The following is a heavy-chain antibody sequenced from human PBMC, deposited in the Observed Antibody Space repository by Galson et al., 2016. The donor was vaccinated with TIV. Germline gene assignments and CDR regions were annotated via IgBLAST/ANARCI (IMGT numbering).Heavy chain of an antibody. CDR2: IIPIFGTP. Sequence: SVKVSCKASGGTFISYPISWVRQAPGQGLEWMGGIIPIFGTPNYAHKFQDRLTITADESTKTAYMELSSLKSEYTAVYYFANWATSHLYDNHFDSWGQGTLVTVSS. CDR1: GGTFISYP. CDR3: ANWATSHLYDNHFDS. V-gene: IGHV1-69*13. J-gene: IGHJ4*02. D-gene: IGHD5/OR15-5a*01.